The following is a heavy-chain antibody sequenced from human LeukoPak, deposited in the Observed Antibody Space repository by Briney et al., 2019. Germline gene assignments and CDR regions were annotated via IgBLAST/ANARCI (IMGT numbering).Heavy chain of an antibody. CDR3: AELGITMIGGV. J-gene: IGHJ6*04. D-gene: IGHD3-10*02. CDR2: INHSGST. Sequence: SETLSLTCAVYGGSFSGYYWSWIRQPPGKGLEWIGEINHSGSTNYNPSLKSRVTISVDTSKNQFSLELSSVTAADTAVYYCAELGITMIGGVWGKGTTVTISS. V-gene: IGHV4-34*01. CDR1: GGSFSGYY.